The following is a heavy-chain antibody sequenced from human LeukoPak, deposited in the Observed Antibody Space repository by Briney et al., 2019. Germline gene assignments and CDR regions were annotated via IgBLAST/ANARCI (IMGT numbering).Heavy chain of an antibody. CDR3: ARVYEYSSSFYYYYYMDV. V-gene: IGHV3-30*04. D-gene: IGHD6-6*01. CDR2: ISYDGSNK. Sequence: PGGSLRLSCAASGFTFSSYAMHWVRQAPGKGLEWVAVISYDGSNKYYADSVKGRFTISRDNSKNTLYLQMNSLRAEDTAVYYCARVYEYSSSFYYYYYMDVWGKGTTVTVSS. J-gene: IGHJ6*03. CDR1: GFTFSSYA.